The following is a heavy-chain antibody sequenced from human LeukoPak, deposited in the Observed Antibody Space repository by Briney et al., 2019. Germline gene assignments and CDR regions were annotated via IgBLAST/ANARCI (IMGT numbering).Heavy chain of an antibody. CDR2: IYTSGST. V-gene: IGHV4-4*07. Sequence: SETLSLTCTVSGGSISSYYWSWIRQPAGKGLEWIGRIYTSGSTNYNPSLKSRVTMSVDTSKNQFSLRLSSVTAADTAVYYCARDLNYYDSSGYSSNWFDPWGQGTLVTVSS. CDR3: ARDLNYYDSSGYSSNWFDP. CDR1: GGSISSYY. D-gene: IGHD3-22*01. J-gene: IGHJ5*02.